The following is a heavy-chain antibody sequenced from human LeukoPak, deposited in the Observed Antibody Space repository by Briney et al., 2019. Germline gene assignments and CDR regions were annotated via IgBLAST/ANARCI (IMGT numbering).Heavy chain of an antibody. CDR3: ARGPYYGFWSGYYWGAFDY. CDR1: GGSFSGYY. CDR2: INHSGST. J-gene: IGHJ4*02. D-gene: IGHD3-3*01. Sequence: SETLSLTCAVYGGSFSGYYWSWIRQPPGKGLEWIGEINHSGSTNYNPSLKSRVTISVDTSKNQFSLKLSSVTAADTAVYYCARGPYYGFWSGYYWGAFDYWGQGTLVTVSS. V-gene: IGHV4-34*01.